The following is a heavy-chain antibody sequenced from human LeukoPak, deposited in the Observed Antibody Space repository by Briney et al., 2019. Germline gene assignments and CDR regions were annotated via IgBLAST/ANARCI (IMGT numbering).Heavy chain of an antibody. CDR1: GFTFDDYA. V-gene: IGHV3-9*01. Sequence: GGSLRLSYAASGFTFDDYAMHWVRQAPGKGLEWVSGISWNSGSIGYADSVKGRFTISRDNAKNSLYLQMNSLRAEDTALYYCAKDMASAVAAPTGFQHWGQGTLVTVSS. D-gene: IGHD2-15*01. CDR2: ISWNSGSI. CDR3: AKDMASAVAAPTGFQH. J-gene: IGHJ1*01.